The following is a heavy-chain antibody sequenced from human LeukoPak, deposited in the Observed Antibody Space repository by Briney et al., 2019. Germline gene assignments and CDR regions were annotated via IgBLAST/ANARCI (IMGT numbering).Heavy chain of an antibody. V-gene: IGHV3-7*01. D-gene: IGHD6-13*01. J-gene: IGHJ4*02. CDR1: RFTFSNYW. Sequence: GGSLRLSCVASRFTFSNYWMSWMRQAPGKGLEWVANIKYDGDEEYYVDSVKGRFTISRDNAKNSLYLQLNSLRVEDTAVYYCKSGGAAPGSFDNWGQGTLVTVPP. CDR3: KSGGAAPGSFDN. CDR2: IKYDGDEE.